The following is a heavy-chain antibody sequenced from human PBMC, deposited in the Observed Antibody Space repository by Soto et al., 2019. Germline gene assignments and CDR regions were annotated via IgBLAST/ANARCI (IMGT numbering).Heavy chain of an antibody. V-gene: IGHV3-48*02. J-gene: IGHJ4*02. Sequence: GGSLRLSCAASGFTFSSYSMNCVRQAPGKGLEGVSYISSSSSTIYYADSVNGRFTISIDNAKNSLYLQMNSLRDEDTAVYYCARDPYDFWSGYYLQAFDYWGQGTLVTVSS. D-gene: IGHD3-3*01. CDR2: ISSSSSTI. CDR3: ARDPYDFWSGYYLQAFDY. CDR1: GFTFSSYS.